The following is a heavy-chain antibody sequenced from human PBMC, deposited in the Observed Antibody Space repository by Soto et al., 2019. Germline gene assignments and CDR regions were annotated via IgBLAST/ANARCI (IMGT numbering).Heavy chain of an antibody. V-gene: IGHV4-59*01. Sequence: SETLSLTCTVSGGSISSYYWSWIRQPPGKGLEWIGYIYYSGSTNYNPSLKSRVTISVDTSKNQFSLKLSSVTAADTAVYYCVSSTSPTPPGDYFDYWGQGTLVTVSS. D-gene: IGHD2-2*01. CDR1: GGSISSYY. J-gene: IGHJ4*02. CDR3: VSSTSPTPPGDYFDY. CDR2: IYYSGST.